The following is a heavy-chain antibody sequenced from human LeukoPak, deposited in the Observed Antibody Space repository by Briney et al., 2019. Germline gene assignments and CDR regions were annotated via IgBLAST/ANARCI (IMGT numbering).Heavy chain of an antibody. Sequence: GGSLRLSCAASGFTFSSYSMNWVRQAPGKGLEWVSAISGSGGSTYYADSVKGRFTISRDNSKNTLYLQMNSLRAEDTAVYYCARDRSGYCSGGSCYSGGLDYWGQGTLVTVSS. CDR3: ARDRSGYCSGGSCYSGGLDY. V-gene: IGHV3-23*01. CDR1: GFTFSSYS. D-gene: IGHD2-15*01. CDR2: ISGSGGST. J-gene: IGHJ4*02.